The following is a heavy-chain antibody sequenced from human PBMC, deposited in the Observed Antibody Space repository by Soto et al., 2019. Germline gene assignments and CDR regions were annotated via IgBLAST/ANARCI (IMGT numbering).Heavy chain of an antibody. V-gene: IGHV3-23*01. CDR3: AKGLAYCGCDCYFNY. CDR2: IGGSGGST. Sequence: GRSLRLSCAASVFTISSDDMSWARQHPGKGLEWVSAIGGSGGSTYYVDSVKGRFTISRATAKNTLYLQRSSLRAEDTAIYYCAKGLAYCGCDCYFNYWGQGTVVTVSS. CDR1: VFTISSDD. D-gene: IGHD2-21*02. J-gene: IGHJ4*02.